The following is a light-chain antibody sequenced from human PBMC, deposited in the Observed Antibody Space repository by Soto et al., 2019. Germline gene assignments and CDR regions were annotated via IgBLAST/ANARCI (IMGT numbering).Light chain of an antibody. Sequence: QSALTQPPSASGSPGQSVTISCTGTSSDVGGYDYVSWHQQHPGKAPKLMIYEVTIRPSGVSDRFSGSKSGNTASLTVSGLQAEDEADYYCSSYTGGNPSYVFGTGTKVTV. CDR1: SSDVGGYDY. J-gene: IGLJ1*01. CDR3: SSYTGGNPSYV. V-gene: IGLV2-8*01. CDR2: EVT.